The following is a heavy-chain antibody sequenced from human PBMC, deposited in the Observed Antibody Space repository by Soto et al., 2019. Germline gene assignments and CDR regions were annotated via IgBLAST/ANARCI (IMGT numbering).Heavy chain of an antibody. D-gene: IGHD6-13*01. CDR3: ARTAAAGKYYYGVDV. Sequence: PGESLKISCKGSGYSFTSYWIGWVRQMPGKGLEWMGIIYPGGSDTRYSPSFQGQVTISADKSISTAYLQWSSLKASDTAMYYCARTAAAGKYYYGVDVWGQGTTVPVSS. CDR2: IYPGGSDT. V-gene: IGHV5-51*01. CDR1: GYSFTSYW. J-gene: IGHJ6*02.